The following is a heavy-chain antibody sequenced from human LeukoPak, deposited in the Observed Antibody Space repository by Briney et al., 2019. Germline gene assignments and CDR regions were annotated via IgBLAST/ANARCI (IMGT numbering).Heavy chain of an antibody. V-gene: IGHV4-59*01. D-gene: IGHD6-6*01. CDR2: IYYSGST. CDR1: GGSISSYY. Sequence: SSETLSLTCTVSGGSISSYYWSWIRQPPGKGLEWIGYIYYSGSTNYNPSLKSRVTISVDTSKNQFSLKLSSVTAADTAVYYCARDAYSSSSVYYYYYMGVWGKGTTVTVPS. J-gene: IGHJ6*03. CDR3: ARDAYSSSSVYYYYYMGV.